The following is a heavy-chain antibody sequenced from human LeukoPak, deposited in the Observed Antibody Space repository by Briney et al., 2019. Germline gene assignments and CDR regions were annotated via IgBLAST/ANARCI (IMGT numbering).Heavy chain of an antibody. CDR3: AKFLTSAAWDY. D-gene: IGHD2/OR15-2a*01. V-gene: IGHV3-23*01. J-gene: IGHJ4*02. CDR2: IDGGGHT. CDR1: GFTFTDFS. Sequence: GGSLRLSCAASGFTFTDFSMTWVRQPPGKGLEWVSAIDGGGHTYYADSVKGRFTISRDNSKNTLYLQVNSLRAEDTALYYCAKFLTSAAWDYWGQGTLVTVSS.